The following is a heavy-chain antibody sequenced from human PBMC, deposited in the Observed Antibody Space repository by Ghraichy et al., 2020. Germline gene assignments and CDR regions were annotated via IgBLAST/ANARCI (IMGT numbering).Heavy chain of an antibody. J-gene: IGHJ6*02. CDR2: INSDGSTT. Sequence: GKSLRLSCAASGFTFSSYWMHWVRQAPGKGLVWVSRINSDGSTTSYADSVKGRFTISRDNAKNTLYLQMNSLRAEDTAVYYCARYDDYYYGMDVWGQGTTVTVSS. CDR3: ARYDDYYYGMDV. D-gene: IGHD3-16*01. CDR1: GFTFSSYW. V-gene: IGHV3-74*01.